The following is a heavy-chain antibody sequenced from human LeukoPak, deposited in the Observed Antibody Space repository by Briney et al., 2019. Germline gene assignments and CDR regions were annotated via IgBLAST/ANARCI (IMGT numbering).Heavy chain of an antibody. CDR3: ARLPSPQFLYFGSGSYGDY. CDR1: GGSISSSSYY. J-gene: IGHJ4*02. D-gene: IGHD3-10*01. V-gene: IGHV4-39*01. Sequence: PSETLSLTCTVSGGSISSSSYYWGWIRQPPGKGLEWIGSIYYSGSTYYNPSLKSRVTISVDTSKNQFSLKLSSVTAADTAVYYCARLPSPQFLYFGSGSYGDYWGQGTLVTVSS. CDR2: IYYSGST.